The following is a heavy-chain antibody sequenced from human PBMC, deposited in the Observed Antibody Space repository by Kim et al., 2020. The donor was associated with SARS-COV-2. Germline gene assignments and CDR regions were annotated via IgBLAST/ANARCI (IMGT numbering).Heavy chain of an antibody. Sequence: GGSLRLSCAASGFTFSSYGMHWVRQAPGKGLEWVAVISYDGSNKYYADSVKGRFTISRDNSKNTLYLQMNSLRAEDTAVYYCASLLLWFGELFLSYYGMDVWGQGTTVTVSS. V-gene: IGHV3-33*05. CDR1: GFTFSSYG. CDR3: ASLLLWFGELFLSYYGMDV. J-gene: IGHJ6*02. D-gene: IGHD3-10*01. CDR2: ISYDGSNK.